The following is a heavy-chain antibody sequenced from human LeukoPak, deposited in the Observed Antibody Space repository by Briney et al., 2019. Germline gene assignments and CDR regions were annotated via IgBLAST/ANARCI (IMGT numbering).Heavy chain of an antibody. CDR2: IYSGGSI. D-gene: IGHD2-15*01. V-gene: IGHV3-53*01. CDR3: ARGKLNAFDI. Sequence: PGGSLRLSCAASGFTVSSNYMSWVRQAPGKGLEGVSVIYSGGSIYYADSVKGRSTISRDNSKNTLYLQINSLRAEDTAVYYCARGKLNAFDIWGQGTMVTVSS. CDR1: GFTVSSNY. J-gene: IGHJ3*02.